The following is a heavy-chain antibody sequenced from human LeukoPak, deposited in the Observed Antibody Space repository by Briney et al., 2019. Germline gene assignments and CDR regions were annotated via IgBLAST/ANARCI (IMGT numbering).Heavy chain of an antibody. J-gene: IGHJ4*02. CDR1: GGSFSGYY. Sequence: SETLSLTCAVYGGSFSGYYWSWIRQPPGKGLEWIGEINHSGSTNYNPSLKSRVTISVDTSKNQFSLELSSVTAADTAVYYCARRFGESRFDYWGQGTLVTVSS. D-gene: IGHD3-10*01. CDR3: ARRFGESRFDY. CDR2: INHSGST. V-gene: IGHV4-34*01.